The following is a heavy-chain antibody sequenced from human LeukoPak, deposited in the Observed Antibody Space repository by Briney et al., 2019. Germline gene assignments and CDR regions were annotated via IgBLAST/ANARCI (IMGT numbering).Heavy chain of an antibody. J-gene: IGHJ4*02. D-gene: IGHD2-15*01. CDR3: ARSLWPYSNSGHDY. Sequence: ASVKVSCKTSAYTFTDFYMHWVRQAPGRGLESLGWINLKSGETKYTQRFQGRLTMTRDSSINTAFMELTSLTSDDTAVYFCARSLWPYSNSGHDYWGQGTLVTVSS. V-gene: IGHV1-2*02. CDR1: AYTFTDFY. CDR2: INLKSGET.